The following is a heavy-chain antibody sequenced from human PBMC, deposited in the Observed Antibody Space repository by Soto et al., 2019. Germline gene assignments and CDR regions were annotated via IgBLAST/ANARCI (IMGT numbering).Heavy chain of an antibody. D-gene: IGHD3-10*01. Sequence: QVQLVQSGAEVKKPGSSMKVSCKASGGTFSSYTISWVRQAPGQGLEWMGRIIPILGIANYAQKFQGRVTITADKSTSTAYMELSSLRSEDTAVYYCARGGSYYYGSGSFSRIRFDPWGQGTLVTVSS. CDR1: GGTFSSYT. CDR2: IIPILGIA. CDR3: ARGGSYYYGSGSFSRIRFDP. J-gene: IGHJ5*02. V-gene: IGHV1-69*02.